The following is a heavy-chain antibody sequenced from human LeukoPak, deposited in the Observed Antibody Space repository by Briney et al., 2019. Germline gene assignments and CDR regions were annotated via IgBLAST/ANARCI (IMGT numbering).Heavy chain of an antibody. CDR3: ARDPGIRGTALDY. J-gene: IGHJ4*02. CDR2: INHRGET. CDR1: GASFSAYY. D-gene: IGHD1-7*01. V-gene: IGHV4-34*01. Sequence: SETLSLTCAVHGASFSAYYCNWIRQSPGKGLEWIGEINHRGETNYNPSLQSRVTMSVDTSKNQFSLRLSSLTAADTAIYYCARDPGIRGTALDYWGQGTPVTVSS.